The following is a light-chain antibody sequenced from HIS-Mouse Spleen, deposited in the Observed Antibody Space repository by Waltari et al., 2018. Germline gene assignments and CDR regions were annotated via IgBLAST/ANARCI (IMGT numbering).Light chain of an antibody. V-gene: IGKV3-20*01. Sequence: ELVLTQSPGTLSLSPGERATLSCRASPSVSSSYLAWYQQKPGQAPRLLIYGASSRATGIPDRFSGSGSGTDFTLTISRLEPEDFAVYYCQQYGSSPLTFGGGTKVEIK. CDR2: GAS. CDR3: QQYGSSPLT. J-gene: IGKJ4*01. CDR1: PSVSSSY.